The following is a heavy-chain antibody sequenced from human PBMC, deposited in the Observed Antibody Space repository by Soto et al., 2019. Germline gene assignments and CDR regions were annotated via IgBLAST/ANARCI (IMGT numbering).Heavy chain of an antibody. V-gene: IGHV4-34*01. J-gene: IGHJ4*01. CDR3: ASAXYDF. Sequence: SETLSLTCGVFGGSFASNYWTWIRQPPGKGMEWIGEINHDGNTNYSPSLKSRVTISVDTSKNQFSLRLTSVTAADSAVYYCASAXYDFWGHGTLVTVSS. CDR2: INHDGNT. CDR1: GGSFASNY.